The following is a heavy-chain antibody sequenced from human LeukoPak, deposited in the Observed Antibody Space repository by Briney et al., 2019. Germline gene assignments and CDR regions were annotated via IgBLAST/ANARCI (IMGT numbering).Heavy chain of an antibody. Sequence: HPGGSLRLSCAASGFTFSSYGMHWVRQAPGKGLEWVAFIRYDETNKFYLDSVKGRSTISRDNSKSTLYLQMNSLRAEDTAVYYCAKELSSWGQGTLVTVSS. D-gene: IGHD3-10*01. CDR1: GFTFSSYG. J-gene: IGHJ4*02. CDR2: IRYDETNK. CDR3: AKELSS. V-gene: IGHV3-30*02.